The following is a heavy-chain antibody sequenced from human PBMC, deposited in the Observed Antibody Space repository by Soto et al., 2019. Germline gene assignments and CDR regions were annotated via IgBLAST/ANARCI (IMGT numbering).Heavy chain of an antibody. Sequence: QLQQSGPGLVKASQTLSLTCDISGDSVARNSAAWIWIRQSPSRGLEWLGRTYYRSKWDTDYAVSVKSRISIYTDTSNNQFSLHLYSVTPEDTAVYYCAGVVWFRGMDVWGQGTPVTVSS. J-gene: IGHJ6*02. CDR2: TYYRSKWDT. D-gene: IGHD3-16*01. CDR1: GDSVARNSAA. V-gene: IGHV6-1*01. CDR3: AGVVWFRGMDV.